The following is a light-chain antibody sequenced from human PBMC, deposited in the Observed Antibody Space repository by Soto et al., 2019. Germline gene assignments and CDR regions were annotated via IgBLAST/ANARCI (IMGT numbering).Light chain of an antibody. CDR1: QAVSSIL. J-gene: IGKJ4*01. Sequence: EVVLTQSPGTLSLSPGERATLSCRASQAVSSILLAWYQQKPGQAPRLLIYGASSRATGIPDRFSGSGSGTDFTLTVSRLEPEDCAVYYCQQHGTSPTFGGGTKVEIK. CDR3: QQHGTSPT. CDR2: GAS. V-gene: IGKV3-20*01.